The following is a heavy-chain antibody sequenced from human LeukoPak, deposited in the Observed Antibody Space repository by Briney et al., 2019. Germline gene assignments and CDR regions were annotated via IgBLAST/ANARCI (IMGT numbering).Heavy chain of an antibody. CDR2: ISYDGGNK. D-gene: IGHD5-18*01. J-gene: IGHJ4*02. CDR3: ARDRYSYGYYLDY. CDR1: GFAFSSYG. V-gene: IGHV3-30*03. Sequence: PGRSLRLSCAASGFAFSSYGMHWVRQAPGKGLEWVAVISYDGGNKYYADSVKGRFTISRDNSKNTLYLQMNSLRAEDTAVYYCARDRYSYGYYLDYWGQGTLVTVSS.